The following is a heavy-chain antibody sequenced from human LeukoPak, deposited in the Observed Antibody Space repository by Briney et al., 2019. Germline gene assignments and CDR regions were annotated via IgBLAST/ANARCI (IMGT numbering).Heavy chain of an antibody. CDR3: ARGSLTGEYGMDV. D-gene: IGHD1-20*01. J-gene: IGHJ6*01. CDR1: GFTFSSYE. CDR2: ISSSGRTI. Sequence: GGSLRLSCAASGFTFSSYEMNWVRQAPGKGLEWISYISSSGRTIYYADSVKGRFTISRDNAKNSLYLQMNSLRVEDTAVYYCARGSLTGEYGMDVWGQGTTVSVS. V-gene: IGHV3-48*03.